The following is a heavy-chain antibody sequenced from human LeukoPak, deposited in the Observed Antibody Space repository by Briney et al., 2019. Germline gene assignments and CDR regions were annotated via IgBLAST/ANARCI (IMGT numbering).Heavy chain of an antibody. CDR1: GFTFSSYS. D-gene: IGHD6-13*01. Sequence: GGSLRLSCAASGFTFSSYSMNWVRQAPGKGLEWVASIKEDGSEKFHVDSVKGRFTISRDNAKNLPYLQMDSLRAEDTAVYYCARARQELVRTPLDHWGQGTLVTVSS. V-gene: IGHV3-7*01. J-gene: IGHJ4*02. CDR2: IKEDGSEK. CDR3: ARARQELVRTPLDH.